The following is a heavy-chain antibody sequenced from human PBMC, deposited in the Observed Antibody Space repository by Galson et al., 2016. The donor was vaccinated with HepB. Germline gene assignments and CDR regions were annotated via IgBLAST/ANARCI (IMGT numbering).Heavy chain of an antibody. J-gene: IGHJ1*01. V-gene: IGHV1-69*13. Sequence: SVKVSCKASGGTFSSFAISWVRQAPGQGLEWMGGIIPIFGPANYAQKFQDRVTITADESTSTAYMELSSLRSEDTAVYYCARQTPEGYYDSSGYEIVSEYFHYWGQGTLVTVSS. CDR1: GGTFSSFA. CDR2: IIPIFGPA. CDR3: ARQTPEGYYDSSGYEIVSEYFHY. D-gene: IGHD3-22*01.